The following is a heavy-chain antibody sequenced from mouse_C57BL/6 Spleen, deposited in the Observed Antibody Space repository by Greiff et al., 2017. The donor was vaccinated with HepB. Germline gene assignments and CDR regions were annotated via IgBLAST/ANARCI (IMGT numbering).Heavy chain of an antibody. CDR2: IYPGDGDT. CDR3: ARAVTTVGHFDY. CDR1: GYAFSSSW. Sequence: QVQLKQSGPELVKPGASVKISCKASGYAFSSSWMNWVKQRPGKGLEWIGRIYPGDGDTNYNGKFKGKATLTADKSSSTAYMQLSSLTSEDSAVYFCARAVTTVGHFDYWGQGTTLTVSS. J-gene: IGHJ2*01. D-gene: IGHD1-1*01. V-gene: IGHV1-82*01.